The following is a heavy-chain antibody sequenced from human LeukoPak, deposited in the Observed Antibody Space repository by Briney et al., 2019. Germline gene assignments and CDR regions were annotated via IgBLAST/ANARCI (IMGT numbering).Heavy chain of an antibody. V-gene: IGHV4-59*01. D-gene: IGHD3-9*01. CDR2: IYYSGST. CDR3: ERVDILTGYTQLDY. Sequence: SETLSLTCTVSGGSISSYYWSWIRQPPGKGLEWIGYIYYSGSTNYNPSLKSRVTISVDTSKNQFSLKLSSVTAADTAVYYCERVDILTGYTQLDYWGQGTLVTVSS. CDR1: GGSISSYY. J-gene: IGHJ4*02.